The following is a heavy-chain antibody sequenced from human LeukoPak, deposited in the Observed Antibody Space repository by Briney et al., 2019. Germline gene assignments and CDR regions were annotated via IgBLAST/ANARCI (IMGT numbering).Heavy chain of an antibody. D-gene: IGHD3-10*01. V-gene: IGHV3-74*01. CDR2: INSYGSST. CDR1: GFTFSSYW. J-gene: IGHJ4*02. Sequence: GGSLRLSCAASGFTFSSYWMHWVRQAPGKGLVWVSRINSYGSSTSYADSVKGRFTISRDNAKNTLYLQMNSLRAEDTAVYYCARVAYGSGSYYNEDYWGQGTLVTVSS. CDR3: ARVAYGSGSYYNEDY.